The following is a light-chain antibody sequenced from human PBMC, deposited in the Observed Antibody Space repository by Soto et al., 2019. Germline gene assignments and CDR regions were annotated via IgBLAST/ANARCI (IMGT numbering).Light chain of an antibody. J-gene: IGLJ2*01. Sequence: QSALTQPPSASGSPGQSVTISCTGTSSDVGGYNYVSWYQQHPGKAPKLMIYEVSKRPSGVPDRFSGSKSGNTASLTVSGLQAEDEVDYYCSSYAGSFGLVFGGGTKLTVL. CDR1: SSDVGGYNY. CDR2: EVS. V-gene: IGLV2-8*01. CDR3: SSYAGSFGLV.